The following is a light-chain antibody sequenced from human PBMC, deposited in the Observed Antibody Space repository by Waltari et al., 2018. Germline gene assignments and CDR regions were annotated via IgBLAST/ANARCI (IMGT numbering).Light chain of an antibody. V-gene: IGLV1-44*01. CDR2: SND. CDR3: ASWDDRLTGVV. J-gene: IGLJ3*02. Sequence: QSVLTRPPSASGTPGPRVTISCSGSNSTIGSIVVNWYQQVPGTAPKLLIYSNDPRPSGLPDRFSGSKSGTSASLAITGLQSEDEADYYCASWDDRLTGVVFGGGTKVTVL. CDR1: NSTIGSIV.